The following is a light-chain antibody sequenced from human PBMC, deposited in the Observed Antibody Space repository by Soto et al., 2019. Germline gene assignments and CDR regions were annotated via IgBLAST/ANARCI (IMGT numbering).Light chain of an antibody. Sequence: DIQMTQSPSSLSASVGDRVTITCRASQSISSFLAWYQQRLGKAPKLLIYAASSLQSGVPSRFSGSGSGTDFTLTISSLQPEDFAIYYCQQSNGTPRTFGQGTKVDIK. V-gene: IGKV1-39*01. CDR3: QQSNGTPRT. CDR2: AAS. CDR1: QSISSF. J-gene: IGKJ1*01.